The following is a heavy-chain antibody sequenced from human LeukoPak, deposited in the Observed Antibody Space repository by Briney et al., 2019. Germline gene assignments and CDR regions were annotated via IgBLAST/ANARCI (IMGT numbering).Heavy chain of an antibody. Sequence: GGSLRLSCAASGFTFSSYAMSRVRQAPGKGLEWVSAISGSGGSTYYADSVKGRFTISRDNSKNTLYLQMNSLRGEDTAVYYCARGPYDNSGYRFDYWGQGTLVTVSS. J-gene: IGHJ4*02. CDR3: ARGPYDNSGYRFDY. CDR1: GFTFSSYA. CDR2: ISGSGGST. V-gene: IGHV3-23*01. D-gene: IGHD3-22*01.